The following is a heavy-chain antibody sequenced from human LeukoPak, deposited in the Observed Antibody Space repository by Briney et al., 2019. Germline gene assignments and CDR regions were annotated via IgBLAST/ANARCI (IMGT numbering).Heavy chain of an antibody. J-gene: IGHJ4*02. CDR2: ITASATIT. CDR1: GFTFRNYA. V-gene: IGHV3-23*01. CDR3: AKYISDSGAYYAFDS. D-gene: IGHD3-10*01. Sequence: PGGSLRLSCAASGFTFRNYAMTWVRQAPGKGLGWVSSITASATITYYAASVKGRFTISRDDSKNTVSLQMDSLSAKDTALYYCAKYISDSGAYYAFDSWGQGTLVTVSS.